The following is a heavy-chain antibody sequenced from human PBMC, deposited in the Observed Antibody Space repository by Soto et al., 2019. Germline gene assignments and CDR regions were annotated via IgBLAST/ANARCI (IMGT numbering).Heavy chain of an antibody. D-gene: IGHD2-21*02. J-gene: IGHJ4*02. V-gene: IGHV3-30*18. CDR1: GFTFRSYG. CDR2: ISFDGSNK. Sequence: GGSLRLSCAASGFTFRSYGMHWVRQAPGKGLEWVAIISFDGSNKQYADSVRGRLTISRDNSKNTLYLQMNSLTAEDTGVYYCAKAVPPFVVVTASDYWGQGTLVTVSS. CDR3: AKAVPPFVVVTASDY.